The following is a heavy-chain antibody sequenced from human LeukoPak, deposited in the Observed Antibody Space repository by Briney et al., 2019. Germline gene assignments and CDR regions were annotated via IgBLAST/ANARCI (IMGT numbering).Heavy chain of an antibody. Sequence: GASVKVSCKASGYTFTSYGISWVRQAPGQGLEWMGWISAYNGNTNYARKLQGRVTMTTDTSTSTAYMELSRLRSDDTAVYYCAIIGRTRFVDYWGQGTLVTVSS. V-gene: IGHV1-18*01. CDR2: ISAYNGNT. CDR1: GYTFTSYG. D-gene: IGHD1/OR15-1a*01. CDR3: AIIGRTRFVDY. J-gene: IGHJ4*02.